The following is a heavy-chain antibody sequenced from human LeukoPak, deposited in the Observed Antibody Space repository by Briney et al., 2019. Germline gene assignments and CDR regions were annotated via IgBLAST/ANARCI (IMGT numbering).Heavy chain of an antibody. J-gene: IGHJ4*02. V-gene: IGHV3-48*04. Sequence: GGSLRLSCAASGFTFSSYSVNWVRQAPGKGLEWVSYISSSSSTIYYADSVKGRFTISRDNAKNSLYLQMNSLRAEDTAVYYCARDVYTTVVTNLDYWGQGTLVTVSS. CDR1: GFTFSSYS. CDR2: ISSSSSTI. CDR3: ARDVYTTVVTNLDY. D-gene: IGHD4-23*01.